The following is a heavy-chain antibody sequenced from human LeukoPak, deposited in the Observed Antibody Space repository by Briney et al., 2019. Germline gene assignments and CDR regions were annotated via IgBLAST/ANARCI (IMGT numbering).Heavy chain of an antibody. V-gene: IGHV3-30*02. CDR2: IRYDGGNK. D-gene: IGHD6-13*01. CDR3: AKGQYSSSWLIAFDI. CDR1: GFTFSSYG. Sequence: GGSLRLSCAASGFTFSSYGMHWVRQAPGKGLEWVAFIRYDGGNKYYTDSVKGRFTISRDNSKNTLYLQMNSLRAEDTAVYYCAKGQYSSSWLIAFDIWGQGTMVTVSS. J-gene: IGHJ3*02.